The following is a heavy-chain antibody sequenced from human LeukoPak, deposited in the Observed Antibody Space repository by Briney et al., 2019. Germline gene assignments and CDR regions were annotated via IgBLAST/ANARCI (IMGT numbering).Heavy chain of an antibody. D-gene: IGHD4-23*01. CDR2: ISWNSGSI. J-gene: IGHJ4*02. CDR1: GFTFDDYA. CDR3: ARASPYGGNYFDY. Sequence: GGSLRLSCAASGFTFDDYAMHWVRQAPGKGLEWVSGISWNSGSIGYADSVKGRFTISRDNSKNTLYLQMNSLRAEDTAVYYCARASPYGGNYFDYWGQGTLVTVSS. V-gene: IGHV3-9*01.